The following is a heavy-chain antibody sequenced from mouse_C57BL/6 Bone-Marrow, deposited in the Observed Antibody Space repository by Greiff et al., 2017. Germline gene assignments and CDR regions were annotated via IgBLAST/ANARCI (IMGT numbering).Heavy chain of an antibody. Sequence: QVQLKESGPELVKPGASVKISCKASGYSFTSYYIHWVKQRPGQGLEWIGWIYPGSGNTKYNEKFKGKATLTADTSSSTAYMQLSSLTSEDSAVYYCARGGWLLPDAFAYWGQGTLVTVSA. V-gene: IGHV1-66*01. J-gene: IGHJ3*01. CDR3: ARGGWLLPDAFAY. D-gene: IGHD2-3*01. CDR2: IYPGSGNT. CDR1: GYSFTSYY.